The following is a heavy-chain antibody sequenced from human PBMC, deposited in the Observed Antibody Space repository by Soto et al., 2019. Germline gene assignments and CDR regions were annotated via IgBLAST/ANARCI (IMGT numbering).Heavy chain of an antibody. V-gene: IGHV3-48*01. CDR3: AGDPSGRRDFDD. CDR2: ISSSSSI. CDR1: GFSFNTYA. D-gene: IGHD7-27*01. Sequence: EVQLVESGGGLVQPGGSLRLSCAASGFSFNTYAMSWVRQAPGKGLEWLSYISSSSSIYYADSVKGRFTISRDNAKNSLYLQMSSLRVEDTAVYDCAGDPSGRRDFDDWGQGTLVTVSS. J-gene: IGHJ4*02.